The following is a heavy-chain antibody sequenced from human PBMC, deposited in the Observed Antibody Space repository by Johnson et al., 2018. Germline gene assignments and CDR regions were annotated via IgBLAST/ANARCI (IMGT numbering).Heavy chain of an antibody. D-gene: IGHD3-10*01. V-gene: IGHV1-69*12. CDR1: GGTFNNYS. CDR2: IIPIFGTP. CDR3: ARMLLWFGELSSYYYYGMDV. J-gene: IGHJ6*02. Sequence: QVRLGQAGAEVKEPGSSVKVSCKASGGTFNNYSINWVRQAPGQGLEWMGRIIPIFGTPNYAQKFQGRVTISEDEPTSTAYMELSSLRYEDTAVYYGARMLLWFGELSSYYYYGMDVWGQGTTVTVSS.